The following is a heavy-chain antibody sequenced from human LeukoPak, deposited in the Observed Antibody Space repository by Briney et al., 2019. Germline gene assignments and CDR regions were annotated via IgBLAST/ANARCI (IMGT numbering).Heavy chain of an antibody. Sequence: GGSLTLSCAASGFKFDDYEMSWVRQVPGKGLEYVSGISRSGRATGYGDSVKGRFTISRDNAKNSLFPQMTSLRAEDTALYHCARVPGSHYYYYMDVWGKGAAVTVSS. V-gene: IGHV3-20*01. CDR1: GFKFDDYE. J-gene: IGHJ6*03. CDR2: ISRSGRAT. CDR3: ARVPGSHYYYYMDV.